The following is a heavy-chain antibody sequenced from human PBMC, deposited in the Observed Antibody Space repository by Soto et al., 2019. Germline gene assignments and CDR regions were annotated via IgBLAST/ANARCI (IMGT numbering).Heavy chain of an antibody. J-gene: IGHJ5*02. CDR1: GFNFSSYA. D-gene: IGHD3-16*01. Sequence: EVQLLESGGGLVQPGGYLRLSCAASGFNFSSYAMTWVRQAPGKGLEWVSAISGSGGSTYYADSVKGRFTISRDNSKNPLYLKMNSLRAADTAVYDCAKAPWGGSPNWFDRWGQGTLVTVYS. CDR3: AKAPWGGSPNWFDR. CDR2: ISGSGGST. V-gene: IGHV3-23*01.